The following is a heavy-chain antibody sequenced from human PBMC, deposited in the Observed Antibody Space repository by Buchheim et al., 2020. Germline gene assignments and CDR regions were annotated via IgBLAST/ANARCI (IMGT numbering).Heavy chain of an antibody. CDR2: IHYRGNS. D-gene: IGHD5-18*01. CDR1: GVSISSGDDY. V-gene: IGHV4-30-4*08. CDR3: ARALDAPMVRYFDY. Sequence: QVQLQESGPGLVKPSETLSLTCSVSGVSISSGDDYWSWIRQPPGKGLEWIGYIHYRGNSFYNSSLKSRINMSLDTSKNQFSLRLSSVTATDTAVYYCARALDAPMVRYFDYWGQGTL. J-gene: IGHJ4*02.